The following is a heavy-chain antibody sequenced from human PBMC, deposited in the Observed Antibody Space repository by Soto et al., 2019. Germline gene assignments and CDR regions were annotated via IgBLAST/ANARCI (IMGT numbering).Heavy chain of an antibody. J-gene: IGHJ4*02. CDR1: GFTFSSYA. Sequence: GGSLRLSCAASGFTFSSYAVHWVRQAPGKGLDWVALISYDGRNKYYADSVKGRFTVSRDNSNSTLYLQMNSLRAEDTAVYYCTKRYPYYYEYWGQGTLVTVSS. D-gene: IGHD1-20*01. CDR2: ISYDGRNK. CDR3: TKRYPYYYEY. V-gene: IGHV3-30-3*02.